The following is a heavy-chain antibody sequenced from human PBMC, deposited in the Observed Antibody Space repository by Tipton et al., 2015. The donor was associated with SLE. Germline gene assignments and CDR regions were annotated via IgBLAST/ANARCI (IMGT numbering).Heavy chain of an antibody. D-gene: IGHD6-13*01. CDR2: IYYSGST. Sequence: TLSLTCTVSGGSISSHYWSWIRQPPGKGLQWIGYIYYSGSTDYNPSLKSRVTISVDTSKNQFSLKLSSVTAADTAVYYCARVREEQQLVRYFDYWGQGTLVTVSS. J-gene: IGHJ4*02. CDR3: ARVREEQQLVRYFDY. V-gene: IGHV4-59*11. CDR1: GGSISSHY.